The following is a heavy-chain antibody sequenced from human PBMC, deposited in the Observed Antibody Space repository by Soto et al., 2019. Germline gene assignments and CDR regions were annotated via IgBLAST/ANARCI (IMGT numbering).Heavy chain of an antibody. Sequence: SETLSLTCTVSDGSISPYYWGWIRQPPGKGLEWIGYIYYAGTTTYNPSLKSRVSISIDTSKSEVSLKLTSVTAADTAVYYCARLGGYYQSLDSWGQGTVVTVYS. D-gene: IGHD3-22*01. CDR1: DGSISPYY. V-gene: IGHV4-59*08. J-gene: IGHJ4*02. CDR2: IYYAGTT. CDR3: ARLGGYYQSLDS.